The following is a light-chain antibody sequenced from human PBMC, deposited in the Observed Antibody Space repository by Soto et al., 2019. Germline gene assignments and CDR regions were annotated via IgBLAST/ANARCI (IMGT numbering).Light chain of an antibody. CDR3: QQYGSSPPYT. V-gene: IGKV3-20*01. CDR1: QSVSSRY. CDR2: GAS. Sequence: EIVLTQSPGTLSLSPGERATLSCRASQSVSSRYLAWYQQKPGQAPRLLIYGASSRATGLPDRFSGSGSATDFTLTISRLEPEDFAVYYCQQYGSSPPYTFGQGTKLEIK. J-gene: IGKJ2*01.